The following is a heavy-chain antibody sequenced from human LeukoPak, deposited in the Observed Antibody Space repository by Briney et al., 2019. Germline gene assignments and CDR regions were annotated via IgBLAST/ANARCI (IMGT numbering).Heavy chain of an antibody. CDR1: GYTLTIYG. D-gene: IGHD2-21*02. CDR2: ISPYNGNT. J-gene: IGHJ4*02. Sequence: ASVTVSCKASGYTLTIYGISWVRQAPGQGLEWMGWISPYNGNTKYAQKLQGRVTMTRDTSTSTAYMELGSLRSDDTAVYYCARGHEAEYGGDLDYWGQGTLVTVSS. CDR3: ARGHEAEYGGDLDY. V-gene: IGHV1-18*01.